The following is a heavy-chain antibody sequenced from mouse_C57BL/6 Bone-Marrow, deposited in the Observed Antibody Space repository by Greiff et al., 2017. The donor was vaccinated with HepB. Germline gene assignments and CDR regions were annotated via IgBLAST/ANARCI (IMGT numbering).Heavy chain of an antibody. Sequence: EVQLEESGAGLVKPGASLQVSNATSGYSFRTYGMHSVRHAPEKGLEWVAYISSGSSTIYYADTVKGRFTISRDNAKNTLFLQMTSLGSEDLFNCYCDRRVLRSCPSGRWGA. CDR3: DRRVLRSCPSGR. D-gene: IGHD1-1*01. V-gene: IGHV5-17*01. CDR2: ISSGSSTI. CDR1: GYSFRTYG. J-gene: IGHJ1*01.